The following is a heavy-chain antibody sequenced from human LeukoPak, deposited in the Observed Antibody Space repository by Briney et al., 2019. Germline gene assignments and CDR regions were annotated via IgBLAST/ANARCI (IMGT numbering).Heavy chain of an antibody. Sequence: SETLSLTCTVSGYSIASGYLWGWIRQTPEKGLEWIATIYHSGRTYYNLSLKSRVTISMDTSRNQFSLKVSSVTAADAAVYYCARGGKRAVHCSSTSCVLVYYYYMDVWGKGTTVTVSS. CDR2: IYHSGRT. J-gene: IGHJ6*03. CDR3: ARGGKRAVHCSSTSCVLVYYYYMDV. V-gene: IGHV4-38-2*02. D-gene: IGHD2-2*01. CDR1: GYSIASGYL.